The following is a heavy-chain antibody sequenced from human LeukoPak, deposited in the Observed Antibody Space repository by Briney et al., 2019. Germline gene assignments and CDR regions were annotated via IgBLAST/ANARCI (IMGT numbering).Heavy chain of an antibody. CDR1: GFTFSSYD. CDR2: ISGSGGST. D-gene: IGHD3-22*01. CDR3: AKGITMIVVHDSDY. Sequence: GGYLRLSCAASGFTFSSYDMSWVRQAPGKGLEWVSAISGSGGSTYYADSVKGRFTISRDNSKNTLYLQMNSLRAEDTAVYYCAKGITMIVVHDSDYWGQGTLVTVSS. J-gene: IGHJ4*02. V-gene: IGHV3-23*01.